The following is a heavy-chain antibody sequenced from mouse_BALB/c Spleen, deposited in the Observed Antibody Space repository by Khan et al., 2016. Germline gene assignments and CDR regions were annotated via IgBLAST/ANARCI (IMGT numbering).Heavy chain of an antibody. CDR1: GFTFSSYW. V-gene: IGHV6-6*02. D-gene: IGHD2-13*01. Sequence: EVKLEESGGGLVQPGGSMKLSCVASGFTFSSYWMNWVRQSPEKGLDWVAEIRLKSNNYATHYAESVKGRFTISRDDSKSSVYLQMYNLRAEDTGTYYCFRFGDLLYAMDCWGQGTSVTVSS. CDR3: FRFGDLLYAMDC. CDR2: IRLKSNNYAT. J-gene: IGHJ4*01.